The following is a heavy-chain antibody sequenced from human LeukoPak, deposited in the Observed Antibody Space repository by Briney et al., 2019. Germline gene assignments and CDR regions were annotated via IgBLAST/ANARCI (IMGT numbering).Heavy chain of an antibody. CDR3: AKPGDRYAFDI. Sequence: PGGSLRLSCAASGFTFSSYAMHWVRQAPGKGLEWVAVISYDGSNKYYADSVKGRFTISRDNSKNTLYLQMNSLRAEDTAVYYCAKPGDRYAFDIWGQGTMVTVSS. CDR2: ISYDGSNK. D-gene: IGHD7-27*01. CDR1: GFTFSSYA. J-gene: IGHJ3*02. V-gene: IGHV3-30-3*01.